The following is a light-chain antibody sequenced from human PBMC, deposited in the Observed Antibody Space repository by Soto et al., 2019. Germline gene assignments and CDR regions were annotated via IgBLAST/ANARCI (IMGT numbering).Light chain of an antibody. J-gene: IGLJ3*02. CDR3: GSWDDSLKGWV. V-gene: IGLV1-36*01. Sequence: QSVLTQPPSVSEAPRQRGTISCSGSSSNIGNNAVNWYQQLPGKAPKLLIYYDDLLASGVSDRFSGYKSGTSASLAISGLQSEDEADYYCGSWDDSLKGWVFGGGTKVTVL. CDR1: SSNIGNNA. CDR2: YDD.